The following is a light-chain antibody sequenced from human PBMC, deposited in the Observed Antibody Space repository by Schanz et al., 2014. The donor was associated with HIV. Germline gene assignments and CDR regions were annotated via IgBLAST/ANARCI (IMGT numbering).Light chain of an antibody. CDR1: QSVGNNY. CDR3: QYFGNSGGT. CDR2: GVS. J-gene: IGKJ4*01. Sequence: EIVLTQSTGTLSLSLGERATLSCRASQSVGNNYLAWYQQKPGQAPRLLIYGVSSRATGIPDRFSGSGSGTDFTLTISRLEPEDFAVYFCQYFGNSGGTFGGGTKVEIK. V-gene: IGKV3-20*01.